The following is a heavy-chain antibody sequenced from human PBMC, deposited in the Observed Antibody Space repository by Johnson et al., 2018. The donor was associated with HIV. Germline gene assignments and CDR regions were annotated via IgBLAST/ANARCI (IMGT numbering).Heavy chain of an antibody. J-gene: IGHJ3*02. CDR1: GFTFSNYD. Sequence: QVQLVESGGGLVQPGGSLRLSCAASGFTFSNYDMHWVRQITGKRLEWVAFMPFYESDGYYADFVKGRFIMSRDNSKTTVFLQMNRLRAEDKALYYCAKEWAGFGETHDTVDIWGQGTMVTVSS. V-gene: IGHV3-30*02. D-gene: IGHD3-10*01. CDR3: AKEWAGFGETHDTVDI. CDR2: MPFYESDG.